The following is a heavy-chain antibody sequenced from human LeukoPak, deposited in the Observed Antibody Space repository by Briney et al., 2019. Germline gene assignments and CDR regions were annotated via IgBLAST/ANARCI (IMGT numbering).Heavy chain of an antibody. CDR3: ARRGGSGRAFDY. D-gene: IGHD1-26*01. Sequence: KASETLSLTCSVSGASTSGGTYYWGWIRQPPGKGLEWIGSIYYTGSTYDNPSLKSRVTISVDTSKNQFSLKLSSVTAADTAVYYCARRGGSGRAFDYWGQGTLVTVSS. J-gene: IGHJ4*02. CDR1: GASTSGGTYY. CDR2: IYYTGST. V-gene: IGHV4-39*01.